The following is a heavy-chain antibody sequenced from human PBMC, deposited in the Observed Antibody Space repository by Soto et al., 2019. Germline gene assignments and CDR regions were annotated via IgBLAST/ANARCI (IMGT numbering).Heavy chain of an antibody. D-gene: IGHD6-13*01. CDR1: GFTFTNYA. J-gene: IGHJ4*02. CDR2: IGGGSGST. Sequence: EVQLLESGGGFVQPGGSLRLSCAASGFTFTNYALSWVRQAPGKGLEWVSTIGGGSGSTSYADSVKGRFSISRENSKNTLYLQMSSLRADDTALYYCATRMYSTSWYYFVSWGQGTLVTVSS. V-gene: IGHV3-23*01. CDR3: ATRMYSTSWYYFVS.